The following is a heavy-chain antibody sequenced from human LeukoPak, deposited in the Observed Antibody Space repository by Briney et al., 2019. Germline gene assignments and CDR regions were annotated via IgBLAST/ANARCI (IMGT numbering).Heavy chain of an antibody. CDR2: IYYSGST. Sequence: SETLSLTCTVSGGSISSYYWSWIRQPPGKGLEWIGYIYYSGSTNYNPSLKSRVTISVDTSKNQFSLKLSSVTAADTAVYYCARKYYYDSSEVYFDYWGQGTLVTVSS. J-gene: IGHJ4*02. CDR3: ARKYYYDSSEVYFDY. D-gene: IGHD3-22*01. CDR1: GGSISSYY. V-gene: IGHV4-59*01.